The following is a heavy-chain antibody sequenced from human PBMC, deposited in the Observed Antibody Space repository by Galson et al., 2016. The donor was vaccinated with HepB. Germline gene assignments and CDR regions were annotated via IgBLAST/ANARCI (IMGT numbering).Heavy chain of an antibody. J-gene: IGHJ5*02. Sequence: SVKVSCKASGGTFNSSTIHWVRQAPGQGLEWMGAIIPTSDTANSAQKFQGRVTITADESTNTAFMELSSLRSEDTAVYYCARCGGSLVRGVIKDNWFDPWGQGTLVTVSS. CDR2: IIPTSDTA. CDR1: GGTFNSST. CDR3: ARCGGSLVRGVIKDNWFDP. D-gene: IGHD3-10*01. V-gene: IGHV1-69*13.